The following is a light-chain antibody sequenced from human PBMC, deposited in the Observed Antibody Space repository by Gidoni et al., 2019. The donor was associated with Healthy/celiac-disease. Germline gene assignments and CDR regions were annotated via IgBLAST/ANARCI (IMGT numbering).Light chain of an antibody. V-gene: IGKV1-39*01. J-gene: IGKJ2*01. CDR3: QQSYSTPYT. CDR1: QSISSY. Sequence: SPSSLSASVGDRVTITCRASQSISSYLNWYQQKPGKAPKLLIYAASSLQSGVPSRFSGSGSGTDFTLTISSLQPEDFATYYCQQSYSTPYTFGQGTKLEIK. CDR2: AAS.